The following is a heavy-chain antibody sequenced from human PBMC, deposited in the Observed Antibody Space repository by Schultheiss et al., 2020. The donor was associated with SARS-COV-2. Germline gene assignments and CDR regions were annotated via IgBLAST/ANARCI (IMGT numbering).Heavy chain of an antibody. CDR3: AKPLVAAIFFTDYYFDY. Sequence: SLKISCAASGFTFDDYAMHWVRQAPGKGLEWVSGISWNSGSIGYADSVKGRFTISRDNAKNSLYLQMNSLRAEDTAVYYCAKPLVAAIFFTDYYFDYWGQGTLVTVSS. D-gene: IGHD2-15*01. CDR2: ISWNSGSI. V-gene: IGHV3-9*01. CDR1: GFTFDDYA. J-gene: IGHJ4*02.